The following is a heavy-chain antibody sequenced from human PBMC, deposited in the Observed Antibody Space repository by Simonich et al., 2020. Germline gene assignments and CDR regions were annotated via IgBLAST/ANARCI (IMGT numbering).Heavy chain of an antibody. V-gene: IGHV4-39*01. Sequence: QLQLQESRPGLVKPSETLSLTCTVSGGSISSSSYYWGWLRQPPGKGLVWFGSIYYSGSTSYNPSLKSRVTISVDTSKTQFSLKLSSVTAADTAVYYCARHAGFAFDIWGQGTMVTVSS. D-gene: IGHD6-13*01. CDR3: ARHAGFAFDI. CDR1: GGSISSSSYY. CDR2: IYYSGST. J-gene: IGHJ3*02.